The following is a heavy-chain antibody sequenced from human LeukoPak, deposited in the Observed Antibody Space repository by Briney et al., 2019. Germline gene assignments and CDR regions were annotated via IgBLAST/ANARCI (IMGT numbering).Heavy chain of an antibody. J-gene: IGHJ6*02. CDR1: GFTFSDYG. CDR2: ISFDGSKT. Sequence: GGSLRLSRAASGFTFSDYGMHWVRQAPGKGLEWVAVISFDGSKTYHADSVKGRFTISRDNSKNTLYLQMNSLRAEDTAVYYCANSSGLDVWGQGTTVTVSS. V-gene: IGHV3-30*18. CDR3: ANSSGLDV.